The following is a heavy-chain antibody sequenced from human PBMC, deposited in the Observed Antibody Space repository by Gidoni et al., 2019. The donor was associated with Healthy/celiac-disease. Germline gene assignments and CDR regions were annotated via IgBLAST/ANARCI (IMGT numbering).Heavy chain of an antibody. CDR3: ARDGPISSRLLAFYFDY. CDR2: INWNGSST. D-gene: IGHD2-15*01. J-gene: IGHJ4*02. V-gene: IGHV3-20*03. CDR1: AFHFHDYC. Sequence: EVQLVESGGGVVRPGGSLRLSVSASAFHFHDYCMNWVLQAPGKGLGGVSGINWNGSSTGYADSVKGRFTIYRDNAKNSLYLQMNSLRAEDTALYYCARDGPISSRLLAFYFDYWGQGTLVTVSS.